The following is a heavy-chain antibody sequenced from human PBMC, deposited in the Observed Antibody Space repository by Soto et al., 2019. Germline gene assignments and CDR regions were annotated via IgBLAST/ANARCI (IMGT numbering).Heavy chain of an antibody. CDR2: IYYSGST. J-gene: IGHJ4*02. CDR3: ARHSSQNFDWLEY. D-gene: IGHD3-9*01. Sequence: PSETLSLTCTVSGGSISSSSYYWGWIRQPPGKGLEWIGSIYYSGSTYYNPSLKSRVTISVDTSKNQFSLKLTSVTAADTAVYYCARHSSQNFDWLEYWGQGTLVTVSS. V-gene: IGHV4-39*01. CDR1: GGSISSSSYY.